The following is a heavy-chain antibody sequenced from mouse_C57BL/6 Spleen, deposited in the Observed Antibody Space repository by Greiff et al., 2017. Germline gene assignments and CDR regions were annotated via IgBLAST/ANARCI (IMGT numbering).Heavy chain of an antibody. CDR3: ATYYSNYHVSWFAY. Sequence: VQLQQPGAELVKPGASVKLSCKASGYTFTSYWMHWVQQRPGQGLEWIGMIHPNSGSTYYNEKFKSKATLTVDKSSSTAYLQLSSLTSEYSAVYYCATYYSNYHVSWFAYWGQGTLVTVSA. D-gene: IGHD2-5*01. J-gene: IGHJ3*01. CDR1: GYTFTSYW. V-gene: IGHV1-64*01. CDR2: IHPNSGST.